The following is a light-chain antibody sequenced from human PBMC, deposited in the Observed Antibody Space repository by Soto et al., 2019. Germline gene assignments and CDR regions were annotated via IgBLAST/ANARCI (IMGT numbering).Light chain of an antibody. CDR2: AAS. Sequence: DFQVTQSPSSLSASVGDRVTITCRASQSVIDYLNWYQQRPGKAPRLLIYAASTLHSGVPSRFSGSGFGTDFSLTITSLQPEDFATYYCQQSFSTPYIFGQGTKLEIK. CDR1: QSVIDY. V-gene: IGKV1-39*01. CDR3: QQSFSTPYI. J-gene: IGKJ2*01.